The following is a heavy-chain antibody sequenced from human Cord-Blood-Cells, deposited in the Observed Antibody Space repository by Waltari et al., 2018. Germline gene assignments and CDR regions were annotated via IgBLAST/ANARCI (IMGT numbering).Heavy chain of an antibody. J-gene: IGHJ4*02. CDR2: INHSGST. V-gene: IGHV4-34*01. CDR3: ARLSRGHDY. Sequence: QVQLQQWGAGLLKPSETLSLTCAVYGGSFSGYYWSWIRQPPGKGLEWIGEINHSGSTNSNPSLKSRVTISVDTSKNQFALKLSSVTAADTAVYYGARLSRGHDYWGQGTLVTVSS. D-gene: IGHD3-10*01. CDR1: GGSFSGYY.